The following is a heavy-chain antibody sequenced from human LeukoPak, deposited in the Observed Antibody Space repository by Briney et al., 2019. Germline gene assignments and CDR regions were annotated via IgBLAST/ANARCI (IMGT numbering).Heavy chain of an antibody. J-gene: IGHJ4*02. CDR2: ISDNGGST. CDR3: AKLHSATITADFDH. Sequence: GGSLRLSCAASGFTFSSYTMSWVRQAPGKGLEWVSTISDNGGSTFYADSVKGRFTISRDNSKNTLSLQMSNLRAEDTAIYYCAKLHSATITADFDHWGQGTLVTVSS. V-gene: IGHV3-23*01. CDR1: GFTFSSYT. D-gene: IGHD1-14*01.